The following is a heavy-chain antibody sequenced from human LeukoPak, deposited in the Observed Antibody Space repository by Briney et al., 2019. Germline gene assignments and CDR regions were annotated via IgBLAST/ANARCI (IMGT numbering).Heavy chain of an antibody. CDR2: INPKSGGT. CDR1: GYTFSDYY. J-gene: IGHJ4*02. V-gene: IGHV1-2*06. Sequence: ASVKVSCKASGYTFSDYYMHWVRQAPGRGLQWMGRINPKSGGTNYAQKLQGRVTMTTDTSTSTAYMELRSLRSDDTAVYYCARFRNYYGSGSYFDYWGQGTLVTVSS. D-gene: IGHD3-10*01. CDR3: ARFRNYYGSGSYFDY.